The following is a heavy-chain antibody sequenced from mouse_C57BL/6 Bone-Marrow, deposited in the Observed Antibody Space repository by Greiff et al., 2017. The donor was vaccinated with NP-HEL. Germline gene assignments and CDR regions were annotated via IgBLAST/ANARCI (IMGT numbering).Heavy chain of an antibody. D-gene: IGHD3-2*02. V-gene: IGHV1-52*01. CDR2: IDPSASET. CDR1: GYTFTSYW. J-gene: IGHJ2*01. Sequence: VQLQQPGAELVRPGSSVKLSCKASGYTFTSYWMHWVKQRPIQGLEWIGNIDPSASETHSNQKFKDKATLTVDKSSSTAYMQLSSLTSEDSAVYYCARDRNSSGPYFDYWGQGTTLTVSS. CDR3: ARDRNSSGPYFDY.